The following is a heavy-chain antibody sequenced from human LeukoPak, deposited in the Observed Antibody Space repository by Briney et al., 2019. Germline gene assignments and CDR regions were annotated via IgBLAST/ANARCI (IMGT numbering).Heavy chain of an antibody. CDR1: GFTVYDYA. CDR2: ISGDGITT. CDR3: AKDDGTTAFWYFDL. V-gene: IGHV3-43*02. Sequence: GGSLRLSCAASGFTVYDYAMHWGRQAPGKGLEWVSRISGDGITTYYADSVKGRFTISRDNSKTSLYLQMNSLRTEDTALYYCAKDDGTTAFWYFDLWGRGTLVTVSS. J-gene: IGHJ2*01. D-gene: IGHD1-7*01.